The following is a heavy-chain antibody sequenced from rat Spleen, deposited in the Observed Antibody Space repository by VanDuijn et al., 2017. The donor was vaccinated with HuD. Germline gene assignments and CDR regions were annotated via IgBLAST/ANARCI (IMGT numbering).Heavy chain of an antibody. V-gene: IGHV4-2*01. CDR2: VNKDNSTV. Sequence: EVKLVESGGGLVQPGRSLKLSCAASGFNFNVYWMGWVRQAPGKGLEWIGEVNKDNSTVNYSPSLKDKFTISRDNAQNTLYLQMSKLGSEDTAIYYCARARGRFDYWGQGVMVTVSS. D-gene: IGHD4-3*01. CDR1: GFNFNVYW. J-gene: IGHJ2*01. CDR3: ARARGRFDY.